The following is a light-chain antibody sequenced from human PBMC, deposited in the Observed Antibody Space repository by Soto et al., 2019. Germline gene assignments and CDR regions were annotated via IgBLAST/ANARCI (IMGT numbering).Light chain of an antibody. V-gene: IGLV2-14*03. CDR1: SSDIGGYYY. CDR2: DVS. Sequence: QSVLTQPASVSGSPGQSITISCLGTSSDIGGYYYVSWYQQHPGKAPKLIIYDVSYRPSGVSNRFSGSKSDNTASLTISGLQAEDEADYYCSSYATYTTDVLFGGGTKLTVL. CDR3: SSYATYTTDVL. J-gene: IGLJ2*01.